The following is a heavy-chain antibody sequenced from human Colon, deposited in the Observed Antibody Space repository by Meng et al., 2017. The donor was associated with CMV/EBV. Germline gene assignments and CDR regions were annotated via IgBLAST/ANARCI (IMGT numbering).Heavy chain of an antibody. Sequence: QITLNESCLSLVKPTQTLTLTCTFSGFSLRTPEVGVHPLRQLPGKAPQWRALIYWYDDNQFRRSLKNRITITKDTSKNQVVLTMTNMDPVDTATYYCAHGRGWLTDYWGQGTLVTVSS. CDR1: GFSLRTPEVG. V-gene: IGHV2-5*01. CDR2: IYWYDDN. CDR3: AHGRGWLTDY. J-gene: IGHJ4*02. D-gene: IGHD6-19*01.